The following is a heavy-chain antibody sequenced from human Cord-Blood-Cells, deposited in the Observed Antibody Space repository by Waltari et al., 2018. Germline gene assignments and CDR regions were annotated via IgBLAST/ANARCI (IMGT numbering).Heavy chain of an antibody. J-gene: IGHJ4*02. D-gene: IGHD1-7*01. CDR1: GSPSSGSA. V-gene: IGHV3-33*01. Sequence: QVRRVESGGGVVHPGRSLRLPCEQSGSPSSGSASPWVRQAPGKGLEWVAVIWYDGSNKYYADSVKGRFTISRDNSKNTLYLQMNSLRAEDTAVYYCAAITGTTFDYWGQGTLVTVSS. CDR2: IWYDGSNK. CDR3: AAITGTTFDY.